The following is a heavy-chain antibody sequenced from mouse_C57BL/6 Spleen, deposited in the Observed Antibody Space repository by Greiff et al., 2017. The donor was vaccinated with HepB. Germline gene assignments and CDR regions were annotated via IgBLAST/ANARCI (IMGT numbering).Heavy chain of an antibody. CDR2: IDPSDSYT. Sequence: VQLQQPGAELVRPGTSVKLSCKASGYTFTSYWMHWVKQRPGQGLEWIGVIDPSDSYTNYNQKFKGKATLTVDTSSSTAYMQLSSLTSEDSAVYYCARNGAAQATFDYWGQGTTLTVSS. J-gene: IGHJ2*01. D-gene: IGHD3-2*02. CDR1: GYTFTSYW. V-gene: IGHV1-59*01. CDR3: ARNGAAQATFDY.